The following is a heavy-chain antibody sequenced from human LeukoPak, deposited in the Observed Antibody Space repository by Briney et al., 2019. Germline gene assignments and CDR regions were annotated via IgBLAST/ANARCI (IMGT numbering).Heavy chain of an antibody. Sequence: ASVKVSCKASGYSFTGYYMQWVRQAPGQGLEWMGWINPKSGDTYSALRFQGRVTMTRDTSVSTAFMELSSLRSDDTAVYYCARDFPPRYGGNSGTFDYWGQGTLVTVSS. V-gene: IGHV1-2*02. CDR2: INPKSGDT. D-gene: IGHD4-23*01. CDR3: ARDFPPRYGGNSGTFDY. CDR1: GYSFTGYY. J-gene: IGHJ4*02.